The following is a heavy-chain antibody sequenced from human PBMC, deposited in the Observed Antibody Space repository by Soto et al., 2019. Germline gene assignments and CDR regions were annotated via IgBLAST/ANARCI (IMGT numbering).Heavy chain of an antibody. CDR2: IIPNFGTA. J-gene: IGHJ4*02. D-gene: IGHD3-22*01. CDR1: GGTFSSYA. Sequence: QVQLVQSGAEVKKPGSSVKVSCKASGGTFSSYAISWVRQAPGQGLEWMGGIIPNFGTAKYAQKFQGRVTITADESTSKAYMELSSRRSEDRAVYYCARDWGVDYYDSTIGGSLEPWGQGTLVTASS. CDR3: ARDWGVDYYDSTIGGSLEP. V-gene: IGHV1-69*01.